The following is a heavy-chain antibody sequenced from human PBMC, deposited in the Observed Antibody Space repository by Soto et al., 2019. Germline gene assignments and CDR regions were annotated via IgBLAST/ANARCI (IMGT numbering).Heavy chain of an antibody. V-gene: IGHV3-23*01. CDR2: ISGSGGST. J-gene: IGHJ6*03. D-gene: IGHD3-22*01. CDR1: GFTFSSYA. CDR3: ANYIVAVVILKAYYMDV. Sequence: GGSLRLSCAASGFTFSSYAMSWVRQAPGKGLEWVSAISGSGGSTYYADSVKGRFTISRDNSKNTLYQQMNSLRAEDTAVYFCANYIVAVVILKAYYMDVWGKGTTVTVSS.